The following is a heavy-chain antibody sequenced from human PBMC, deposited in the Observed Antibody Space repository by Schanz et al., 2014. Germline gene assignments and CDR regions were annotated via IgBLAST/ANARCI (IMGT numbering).Heavy chain of an antibody. V-gene: IGHV3-33*01. Sequence: QVQLVESGGGVVQPGRSLRLSCAASGFTFSSYGMHWVRQAPGKGLEWVAVTWYDGSNKYYADSVKGRFTISRDNSKNTLYLQMNSLRAEDAAVYRCARDKNYDDSAEYGMDVWGQGTTVTVSS. CDR1: GFTFSSYG. CDR3: ARDKNYDDSAEYGMDV. D-gene: IGHD3-22*01. J-gene: IGHJ6*02. CDR2: TWYDGSNK.